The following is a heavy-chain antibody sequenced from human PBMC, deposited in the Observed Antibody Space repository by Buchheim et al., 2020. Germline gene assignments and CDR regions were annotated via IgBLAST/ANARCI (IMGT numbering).Heavy chain of an antibody. D-gene: IGHD3-16*01. V-gene: IGHV3-33*01. Sequence: QVQLVESGGGVIQPGRSLTLSCTTSGFTFSNYGMHWVRQAPGKGLEWVAVIWNDGNTQYYVVSVKGRFTLSRDISKKPVYLQMNSLRAEDTAVYYCARAAWGHVGDLWGQGTL. J-gene: IGHJ4*02. CDR1: GFTFSNYG. CDR2: IWNDGNTQ. CDR3: ARAAWGHVGDL.